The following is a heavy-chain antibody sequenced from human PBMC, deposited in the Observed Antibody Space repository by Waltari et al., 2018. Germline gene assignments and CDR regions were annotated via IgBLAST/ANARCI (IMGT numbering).Heavy chain of an antibody. J-gene: IGHJ6*02. V-gene: IGHV1-8*01. Sequence: QVQLVQSGAEVKKHGASVKVSCKASGYIFSCCDINWVREVAGQGLEWRVWANPNSCNTGYAQKFQGRVTMTRDTSIRTSYMELSGLRSEDTGVYYCARRQAKGMDVWGQGTTVIVSS. CDR1: GYIFSCCD. CDR3: ARRQAKGMDV. CDR2: ANPNSCNT.